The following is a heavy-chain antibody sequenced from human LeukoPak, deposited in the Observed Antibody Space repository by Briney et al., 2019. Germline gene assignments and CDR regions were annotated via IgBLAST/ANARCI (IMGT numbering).Heavy chain of an antibody. CDR2: ISSSGSTI. J-gene: IGHJ3*02. D-gene: IGHD3-22*01. V-gene: IGHV3-11*04. CDR3: ASSGYYVWPAFDI. CDR1: GFTFSDYY. Sequence: GGSLRLSCAASGFTFSDYYMSWIRQAPGKGLEWVSYISSSGSTIYYADSVKGRFTISRDNAKNSLYLQMNSLRAEDTAVYYCASSGYYVWPAFDIWGQGTMVTVSS.